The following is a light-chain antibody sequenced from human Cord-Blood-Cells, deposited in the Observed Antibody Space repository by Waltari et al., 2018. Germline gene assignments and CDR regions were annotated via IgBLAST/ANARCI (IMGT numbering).Light chain of an antibody. CDR2: AAS. J-gene: IGKJ2*01. V-gene: IGKV1-39*01. CDR3: QQSYSTPYT. CDR1: QSISSH. Sequence: DIQITQSPSFLSASVGDRVTITCRASQSISSHSNWYQQKPGKSPKLLIYAASSLQSWVPSRFSGSGSGTDFTLSISSLQPEYFATYYCQQSYSTPYTFGQGTKLEIK.